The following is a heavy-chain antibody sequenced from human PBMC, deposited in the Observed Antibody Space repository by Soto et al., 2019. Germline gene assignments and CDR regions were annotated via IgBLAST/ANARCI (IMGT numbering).Heavy chain of an antibody. J-gene: IGHJ4*02. CDR1: GGTLSSYY. Sequence: SETLSLTCVVSGGTLSSYYWSWIRQPPGKGLEWIGYIYYSGTTYYNPSLKSRVTMSVDTSKNQFSLKLTSVTAVDTAVYYCGRREIQGPIDYWGQGTLVTVSS. CDR2: IYYSGTT. D-gene: IGHD1-26*01. CDR3: GRREIQGPIDY. V-gene: IGHV4-59*04.